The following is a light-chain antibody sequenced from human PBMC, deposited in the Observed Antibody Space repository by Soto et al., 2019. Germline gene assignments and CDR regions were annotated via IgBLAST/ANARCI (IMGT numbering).Light chain of an antibody. V-gene: IGKV3D-15*01. Sequence: IVLTQSPATLSVSPGERVTLSCRASENVGTNLAWYQQRPGQPPRLLIYGSSTRATGISATFSGSGSRTEFTLTISSLQSEDSAVYYCQQYNNWGLSFGGGTRVENK. CDR3: QQYNNWGLS. J-gene: IGKJ4*01. CDR1: ENVGTN. CDR2: GSS.